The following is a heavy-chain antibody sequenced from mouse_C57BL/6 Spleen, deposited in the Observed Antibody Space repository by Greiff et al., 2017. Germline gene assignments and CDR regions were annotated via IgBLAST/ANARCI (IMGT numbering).Heavy chain of an antibody. D-gene: IGHD2-2*01. CDR1: GFSLTSYG. V-gene: IGHV2-2*01. CDR2: IWSGGST. Sequence: QVQLKESGPGLVQPSQSLSITCTVSGFSLTSYGVHWVRQSPGKGLEWLGVIWSGGSTDYNAAFISRLSISKDNSKSQVFFKMNSLQADDTAIYYCARYGYDALYYAMDYWGQGTSVTVSS. J-gene: IGHJ4*01. CDR3: ARYGYDALYYAMDY.